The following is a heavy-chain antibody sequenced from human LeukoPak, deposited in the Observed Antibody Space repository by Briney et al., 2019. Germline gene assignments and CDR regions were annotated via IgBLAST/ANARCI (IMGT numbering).Heavy chain of an antibody. CDR2: ISSSSSYI. CDR1: GFTFSSYS. V-gene: IGHV3-21*01. D-gene: IGHD3-10*01. J-gene: IGHJ2*01. CDR3: ARDKMVRGVIGAPMDL. Sequence: GGSLRLSCAPSGFTFSSYSMNWVRQAPGKGLEWVSSISSSSSYIYYADSVKGRFTISRDNAKNSLYLQMNSLRAEDTAVYYCARDKMVRGVIGAPMDLWGRGTLVTVSS.